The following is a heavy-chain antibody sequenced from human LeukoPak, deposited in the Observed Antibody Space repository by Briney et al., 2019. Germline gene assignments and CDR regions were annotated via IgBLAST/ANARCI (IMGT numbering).Heavy chain of an antibody. Sequence: SETLSLTCAVCGGSFSGYYWSWIRQPPGKGLEWIGEINHSGSTNYNPSLKSRVTISVDTSKNQFSLKLSSVTAADTAVYYCARVLVQRSYYYYYYYMDVWGKGTTVTVSS. CDR1: GGSFSGYY. D-gene: IGHD3-3*01. V-gene: IGHV4-34*01. CDR2: INHSGST. J-gene: IGHJ6*03. CDR3: ARVLVQRSYYYYYYYMDV.